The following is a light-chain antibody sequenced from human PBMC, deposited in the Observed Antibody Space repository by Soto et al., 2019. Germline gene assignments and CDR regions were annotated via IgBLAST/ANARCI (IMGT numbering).Light chain of an antibody. Sequence: QSALTQPPSASGSPGQSVAISCTGTSSDVGGYNYVSWYQQHPGKAPKLMIYEVNKRPSGVPDRFSGSKSGTSASLAITGLQAEDEADYYCQSYDNSLSGPVFGGGTKLTVL. CDR2: EVN. J-gene: IGLJ2*01. V-gene: IGLV2-8*01. CDR1: SSDVGGYNY. CDR3: QSYDNSLSGPV.